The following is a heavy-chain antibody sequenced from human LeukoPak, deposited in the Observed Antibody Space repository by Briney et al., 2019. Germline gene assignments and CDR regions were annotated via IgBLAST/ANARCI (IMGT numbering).Heavy chain of an antibody. J-gene: IGHJ4*02. D-gene: IGHD4-11*01. Sequence: GGSLRLSCAASGLTFSSYAMTWVRQAPGKGLECVSVISGRGGSTYYADSVKGRFTSSRDNSKNTLYLQMNSLRAEDTAVYYCAKGHSDYATGFDYWGQGTLVTVSS. V-gene: IGHV3-23*01. CDR1: GLTFSSYA. CDR3: AKGHSDYATGFDY. CDR2: ISGRGGST.